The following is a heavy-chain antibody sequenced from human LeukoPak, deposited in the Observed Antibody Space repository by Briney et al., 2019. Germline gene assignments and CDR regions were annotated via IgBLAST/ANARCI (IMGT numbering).Heavy chain of an antibody. CDR1: GGSISSYY. CDR2: IYTSGST. D-gene: IGHD2-15*01. CDR3: ARSGYDRPYYFDY. J-gene: IGHJ4*02. V-gene: IGHV4-4*07. Sequence: SETLSLTCTVSGGSISSYYWSWLRQPAGEGLEWIGRIYTSGSTNYNPSLKSRVTMSVDTSKNQFSLKLSSVTAADTAVYHCARSGYDRPYYFDYWGQGTLVTVSS.